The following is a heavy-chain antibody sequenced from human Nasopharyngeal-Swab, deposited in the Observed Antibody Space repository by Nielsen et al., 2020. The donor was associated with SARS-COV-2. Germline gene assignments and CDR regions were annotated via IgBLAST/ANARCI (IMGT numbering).Heavy chain of an antibody. Sequence: GGSLRLSCAASGFTVSSNYMSWVRQAPGKGLEWVSVIYSGGSTYYADSVKGRFTISRDSSKNTLYLQMNSLRAEDTAVYYCARDRHYYDTSGYYLGGFDYWGQGTLVTVSS. CDR1: GFTVSSNY. CDR2: IYSGGST. V-gene: IGHV3-53*01. CDR3: ARDRHYYDTSGYYLGGFDY. D-gene: IGHD3-22*01. J-gene: IGHJ4*02.